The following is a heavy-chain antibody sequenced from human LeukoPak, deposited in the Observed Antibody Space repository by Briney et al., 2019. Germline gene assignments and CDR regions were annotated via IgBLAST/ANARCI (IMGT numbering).Heavy chain of an antibody. J-gene: IGHJ4*02. D-gene: IGHD7-27*01. CDR1: GFTFSSYE. V-gene: IGHV3-48*03. Sequence: PGGSLRLSCAASGFTFSSYEMNWVRQAPGKGLEWVSYISSSGSTIYYADSVKGRFTISRDNAKNSLYLQMSSLSAEDTAVYYCARDRGHRLGIDYWGQGTLVTVSS. CDR2: ISSSGSTI. CDR3: ARDRGHRLGIDY.